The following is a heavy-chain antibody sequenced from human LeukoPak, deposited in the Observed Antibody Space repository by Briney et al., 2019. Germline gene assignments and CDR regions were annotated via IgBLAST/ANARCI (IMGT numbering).Heavy chain of an antibody. J-gene: IGHJ5*02. CDR2: MNPNSGNT. CDR1: GYTFTSYD. CDR3: ARGTVGGWANWFDP. Sequence: ASVTVSCKASGYTFTSYDINWVRQAPGQGLEWMGWMNPNSGNTGYAQKFQGRVTMTRNTSISTAYMELSSLRSEDTAVYYCARGTVGGWANWFDPWGQGTLVTVSS. D-gene: IGHD1-26*01. V-gene: IGHV1-8*01.